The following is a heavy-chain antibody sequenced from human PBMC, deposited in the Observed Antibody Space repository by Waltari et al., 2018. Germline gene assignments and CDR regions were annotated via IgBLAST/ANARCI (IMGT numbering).Heavy chain of an antibody. CDR1: GWSFSGYF. V-gene: IGHV4-34*01. J-gene: IGHJ4*02. Sequence: QVPLQPSGAGRSKPSETLSLTCACHGWSFSGYFWTWSRQPPGKWLEWIGEINHSGRTNYNPALKSRVTISVDTSKNQFSLKLSSVTAADTAVYYCARLTPYYDFWSGYYYYFDYWGQGTLVTVSS. CDR2: INHSGRT. D-gene: IGHD3-3*01. CDR3: ARLTPYYDFWSGYYYYFDY.